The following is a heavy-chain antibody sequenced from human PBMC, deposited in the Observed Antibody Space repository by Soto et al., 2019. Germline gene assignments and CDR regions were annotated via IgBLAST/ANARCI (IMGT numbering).Heavy chain of an antibody. D-gene: IGHD6-13*01. J-gene: IGHJ5*02. CDR2: MSPNSENK. V-gene: IGHV1-8*01. CDR3: AKADYSSSWYTLGRWGPLHWFDP. CDR1: GYTFTNFD. Sequence: GASVKFYCKTSGYTFTNFDVNWVRQAAGQGLDWMGWMSPNSENKGYAQEFQGRVSMTSDTAITTAYTELSAVTAADTAVYYCAKADYSSSWYTLGRWGPLHWFDPWGQGTQVTVSS.